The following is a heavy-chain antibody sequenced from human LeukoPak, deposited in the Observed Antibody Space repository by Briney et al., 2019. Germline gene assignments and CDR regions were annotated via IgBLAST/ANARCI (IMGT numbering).Heavy chain of an antibody. D-gene: IGHD3-3*01. CDR1: GYSFTSYW. J-gene: IGHJ4*02. CDR3: ARLGSRYDFWSGSEY. Sequence: GESLKISCKGSGYSFTSYWIGWVRQMPGKGLEWMGIICPGDSDTRYSPSFQGQVTISANKSISTAYLQWSSLKASDTAMYYCARLGSRYDFWSGSEYWGQGTLVTVSS. V-gene: IGHV5-51*01. CDR2: ICPGDSDT.